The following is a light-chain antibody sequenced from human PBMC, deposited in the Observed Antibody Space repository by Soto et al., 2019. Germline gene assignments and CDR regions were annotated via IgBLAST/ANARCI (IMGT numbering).Light chain of an antibody. Sequence: QSVLTQPASVSGSPGQSITISCTGTSSDVANYNLVSWYQQHPGKAPRLMIYDVSNRPSGVSNRFSGSRSGNTASLTISGLQAEDEADYYCSSYTSSSTYVFGTGTKVTVL. CDR3: SSYTSSSTYV. V-gene: IGLV2-14*02. J-gene: IGLJ1*01. CDR2: DVS. CDR1: SSDVANYNL.